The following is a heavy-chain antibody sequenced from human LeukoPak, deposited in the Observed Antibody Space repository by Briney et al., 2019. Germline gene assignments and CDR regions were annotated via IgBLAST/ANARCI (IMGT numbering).Heavy chain of an antibody. V-gene: IGHV3-53*04. Sequence: GGSLRLSCAASGFTFSSYAMSWARQAPGKGLEWVSVIYSGGSTYYADSVKGRFTISRHNSKNTLYLQMNSLRAEDTAVYYCARDSNGGSYFDYWGQGTLVTVSS. D-gene: IGHD4-23*01. CDR1: GFTFSSYA. CDR3: ARDSNGGSYFDY. J-gene: IGHJ4*02. CDR2: IYSGGST.